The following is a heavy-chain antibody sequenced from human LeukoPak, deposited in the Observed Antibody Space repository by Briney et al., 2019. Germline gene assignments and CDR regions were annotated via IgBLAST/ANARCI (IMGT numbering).Heavy chain of an antibody. CDR1: GVTFSSYA. CDR2: ISGSGGST. V-gene: IGHV3-23*01. D-gene: IGHD2-15*01. J-gene: IGHJ4*02. Sequence: GGSLRLSCAASGVTFSSYAMSWVRQAPGKGLEWVSAISGSGGSTYYADSVKGRFTISRDNSKNTLYLQMNSLRAEDTAVYYCAKIRGIRYCSGGSCLRLYYFDYWGQGTLVTVSS. CDR3: AKIRGIRYCSGGSCLRLYYFDY.